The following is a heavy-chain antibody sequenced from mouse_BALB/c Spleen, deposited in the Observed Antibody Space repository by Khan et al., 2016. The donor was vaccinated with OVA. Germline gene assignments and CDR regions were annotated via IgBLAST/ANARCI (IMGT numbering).Heavy chain of an antibody. V-gene: IGHV9-3-1*01. J-gene: IGHJ4*01. CDR2: INTYTGEP. Sequence: QIQLVQSGPELKKPGETVKISCKASGYTFTNYGMNWVKQSPGKALKWMGWINTYTGEPTYADDFKGRFAFSLETSASTAYLQINNLKNEDTATYFCSRPPYFSYTLDHWGQGTSVTVAS. CDR3: SRPPYFSYTLDH. CDR1: GYTFTNYG. D-gene: IGHD2-10*01.